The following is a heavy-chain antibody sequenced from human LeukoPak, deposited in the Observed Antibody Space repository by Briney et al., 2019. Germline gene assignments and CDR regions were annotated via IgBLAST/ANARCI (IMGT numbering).Heavy chain of an antibody. CDR2: ISWNSGSI. V-gene: IGHV3-9*03. D-gene: IGHD3-3*01. J-gene: IGHJ4*02. CDR1: GFTFDDYA. CDR3: ARGQYDFWSGNVFHY. Sequence: PGRSLRLSCAASGFTFDDYAMHWVRQAPGKGLEWVSGISWNSGSIGYADSVKGRFTISRDNAKNSLYLQMNSLRAEDMALYYCARGQYDFWSGNVFHYWGQGTLVTVSS.